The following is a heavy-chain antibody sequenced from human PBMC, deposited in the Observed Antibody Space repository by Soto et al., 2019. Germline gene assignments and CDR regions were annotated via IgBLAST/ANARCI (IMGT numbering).Heavy chain of an antibody. CDR3: ARDPPHCGGDCYPYCDY. Sequence: QVQLVESGGGVVQPGRSLRLSCAASGFTFSSYAMHWVRQAPGKGLEWVAVISYDGSNKYYADSVKGRFTISRDNSKNTLYLQMNSLRAEDTAVYYCARDPPHCGGDCYPYCDYWGQGTLVTVSS. CDR2: ISYDGSNK. V-gene: IGHV3-30-3*01. CDR1: GFTFSSYA. J-gene: IGHJ4*02. D-gene: IGHD2-21*02.